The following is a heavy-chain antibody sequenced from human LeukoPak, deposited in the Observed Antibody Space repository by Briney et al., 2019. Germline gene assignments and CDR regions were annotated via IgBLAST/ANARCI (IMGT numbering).Heavy chain of an antibody. J-gene: IGHJ3*01. CDR2: IYYSGST. CDR1: GGSISSYH. CDR3: ARDRVKWRVADG. Sequence: SETLSLTCTVSGGSISSYHWSWIRQPPGKGLEWIGYIYYSGSTNHNPSPKSRVTISVDTSKNQYSLKLGSVTAADTAIYYCARDRVKWRVADGWGQGTMVTVSS. D-gene: IGHD2-8*01. V-gene: IGHV4-59*01.